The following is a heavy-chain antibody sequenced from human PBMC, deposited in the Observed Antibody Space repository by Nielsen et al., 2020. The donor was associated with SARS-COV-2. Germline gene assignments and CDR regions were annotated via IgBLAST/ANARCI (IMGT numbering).Heavy chain of an antibody. V-gene: IGHV3-30-3*01. Sequence: GGSLSLSCAASGFTFSSYAMHWVRPAPGEGLEWVAVISYDGSNKYYADSVKGRFTISRDNAKNSLYLQLNSLRAEDTAVYYCARDHSFPCGGDCYSIGFDYWGQGTLVTVSS. CDR3: ARDHSFPCGGDCYSIGFDY. CDR1: GFTFSSYA. J-gene: IGHJ4*02. CDR2: ISYDGSNK. D-gene: IGHD2-21*02.